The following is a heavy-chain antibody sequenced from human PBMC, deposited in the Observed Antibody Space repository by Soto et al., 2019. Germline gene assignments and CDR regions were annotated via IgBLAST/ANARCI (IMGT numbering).Heavy chain of an antibody. Sequence: EVQLVQSGGGLVQPGGSLRLSCTASVFIFSDQHMDWVRQAPGRGREWVGRIRSKGDSYSTEYVASVKGRFTISRDDSKNSLYLQMNSLKTEDTAVYYCTRVRGYVGYDFGNYFDYWGQGALVSVSS. CDR2: IRSKGDSYST. CDR3: TRVRGYVGYDFGNYFDY. D-gene: IGHD5-12*01. CDR1: VFIFSDQH. J-gene: IGHJ4*02. V-gene: IGHV3-72*01.